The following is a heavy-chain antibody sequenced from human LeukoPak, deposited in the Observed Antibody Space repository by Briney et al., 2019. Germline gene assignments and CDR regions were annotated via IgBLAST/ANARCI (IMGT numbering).Heavy chain of an antibody. J-gene: IGHJ4*02. CDR1: GFTFSSYG. V-gene: IGHV3-30*02. Sequence: GGSLRLSCAASGFTFSSYGMHWVRQAPGKGLEWVAFIRYDGSNKYYADSVKGRFTISRDNSKNTLYLQMNSLRAEDTAVYYCARVKTTVTTPWDYWGQGTLVTVSS. CDR3: ARVKTTVTTPWDY. CDR2: IRYDGSNK. D-gene: IGHD4-17*01.